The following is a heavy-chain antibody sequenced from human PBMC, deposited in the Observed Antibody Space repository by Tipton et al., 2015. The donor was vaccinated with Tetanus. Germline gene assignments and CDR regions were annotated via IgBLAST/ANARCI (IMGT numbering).Heavy chain of an antibody. CDR1: GGSTSQYY. CDR2: INYSGST. V-gene: IGHV4-59*08. CDR3: ARQVGDTYGSALDH. Sequence: TLSLTCTVSGGSTSQYYWHWIRQPPGKGLDWIGYINYSGSTDYKPSLKSRVSISLDKSKNQFSLRLTSVTAADTAVYYCARQVGDTYGSALDHWGQGTLVTVSS. D-gene: IGHD5-18*01. J-gene: IGHJ5*02.